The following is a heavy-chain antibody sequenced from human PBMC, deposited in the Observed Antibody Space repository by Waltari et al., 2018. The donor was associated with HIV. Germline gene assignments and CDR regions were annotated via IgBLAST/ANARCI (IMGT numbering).Heavy chain of an antibody. CDR3: AREVSGSPYYFNY. J-gene: IGHJ4*02. CDR2: INKDSSER. V-gene: IGHV3-7*03. D-gene: IGHD6-19*01. CDR1: GFPLGSFS. Sequence: EVQLVESGGGLVKPGGSRHLSCSTSGFPLGSFSMSWVRQAPGKGLEWVANINKDSSERKYVDSVKGRFTIYRDNANNSLFLYVSSLRTEDTALYYCAREVSGSPYYFNYWGQGALLTVSS.